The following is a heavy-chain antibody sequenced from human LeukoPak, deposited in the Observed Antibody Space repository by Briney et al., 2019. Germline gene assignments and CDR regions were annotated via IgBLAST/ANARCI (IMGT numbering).Heavy chain of an antibody. CDR1: GFTINDYY. D-gene: IGHD4-17*01. J-gene: IGHJ4*02. Sequence: GGSLRLSCAASGFTINDYYMTWIRQAPGKGLEWVSYISSSSSTIYYTDSVKGRFTISRDNAKNSLYLQMNSLRDEDTAVYYCASLRFYGDYADYWGQGTLVTVSS. CDR3: ASLRFYGDYADY. V-gene: IGHV3-11*04. CDR2: ISSSSSTI.